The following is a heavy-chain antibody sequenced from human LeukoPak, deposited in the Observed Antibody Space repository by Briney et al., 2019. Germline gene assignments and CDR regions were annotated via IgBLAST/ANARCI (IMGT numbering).Heavy chain of an antibody. CDR3: ARDLRELRPGYYMDV. Sequence: PGGSLRLSCAASGFTFSSYAMHWVRQAPGKGLEWVAVISYDGSNKYYADSVKGRFTISRDNSKNTLYLRMNSLRAEDTAVYYCARDLRELRPGYYMDVWGKGTTVTVSS. CDR1: GFTFSSYA. V-gene: IGHV3-30-3*01. D-gene: IGHD1-26*01. CDR2: ISYDGSNK. J-gene: IGHJ6*03.